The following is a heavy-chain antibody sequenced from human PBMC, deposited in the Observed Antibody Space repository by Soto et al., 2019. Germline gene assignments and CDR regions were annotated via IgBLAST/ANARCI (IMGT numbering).Heavy chain of an antibody. CDR2: ISGSGGST. CDR1: GFTFSSYA. CDR3: AIYRGDFWGGWVPTTDWLDV. V-gene: IGHV3-23*01. D-gene: IGHD3-3*01. J-gene: IGHJ6*02. Sequence: PGGSLRLSCAASGFTFSSYAMSWVRQAPGKGLEWVSAISGSGGSTYYADSVKGRFTISRDNAKNSLYLQMTSLRAEDTAVYYCAIYRGDFWGGWVPTTDWLDVWGQGTTVTVSS.